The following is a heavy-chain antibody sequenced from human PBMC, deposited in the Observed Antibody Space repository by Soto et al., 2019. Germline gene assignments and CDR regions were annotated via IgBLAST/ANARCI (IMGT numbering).Heavy chain of an antibody. J-gene: IGHJ4*02. CDR2: INHSGST. D-gene: IGHD4-17*01. Sequence: QVQLQQWGAGLLKPSETLSLTCAVYGGSFSGYYWSWIRQPPGKGLEWIGEINHSGSTNYNPSLKSRVTISVDTSKNQFSLKLSSVTAADTAVYYCARHMTTVTIGRFDYWGQGTLVTVSS. V-gene: IGHV4-34*01. CDR1: GGSFSGYY. CDR3: ARHMTTVTIGRFDY.